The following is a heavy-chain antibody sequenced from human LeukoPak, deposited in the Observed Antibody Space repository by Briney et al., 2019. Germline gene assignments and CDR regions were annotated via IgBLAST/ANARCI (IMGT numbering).Heavy chain of an antibody. V-gene: IGHV4-31*03. CDR1: GGSISSGGYY. CDR2: IYYSGST. D-gene: IGHD3-22*01. CDR3: VRMPMIVEYYFDY. J-gene: IGHJ4*02. Sequence: PSQTLSLTCTVSGGSISSGGYYWSWIRQHPGKGLEWIGYIYYSGSTYYNPSLKSRVTISVDTSKNQFSLKLSSVTAADTAVYYCVRMPMIVEYYFDYWGQGTLVTVSS.